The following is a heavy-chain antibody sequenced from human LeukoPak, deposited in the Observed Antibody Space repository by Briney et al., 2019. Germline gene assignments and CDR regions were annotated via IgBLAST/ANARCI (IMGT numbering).Heavy chain of an antibody. J-gene: IGHJ4*02. CDR3: AREGIQLWLQRERIEHGYFDY. CDR1: GFTFSSYG. CDR2: IWYDGSNK. V-gene: IGHV3-33*01. Sequence: PGGSLRLSCAASGFTFSSYGMHWVRQAPGKGLEWVAVIWYDGSNKYYADSVKGRFTISRDNSKNTLYLQMNSLRAEDTAVYYCAREGIQLWLQRERIEHGYFDYWGQGTLVTVSS. D-gene: IGHD5-18*01.